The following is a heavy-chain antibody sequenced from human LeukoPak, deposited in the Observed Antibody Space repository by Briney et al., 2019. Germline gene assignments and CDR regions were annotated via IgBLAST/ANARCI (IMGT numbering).Heavy chain of an antibody. CDR3: AKGGYYDSSGLADY. Sequence: GGSLRLSCAASGFTLGSYGMHWVRQAPGKGLEWVAVIWYDGSNKYYADSVKGRFTISRDNSKNTLYLQMNSLRAEDMAVYYCAKGGYYDSSGLADYWGQGTLVTVSS. V-gene: IGHV3-33*06. D-gene: IGHD3-22*01. J-gene: IGHJ4*02. CDR1: GFTLGSYG. CDR2: IWYDGSNK.